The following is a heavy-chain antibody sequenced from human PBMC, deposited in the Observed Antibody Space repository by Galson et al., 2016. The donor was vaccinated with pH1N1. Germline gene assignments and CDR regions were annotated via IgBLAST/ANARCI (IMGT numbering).Heavy chain of an antibody. J-gene: IGHJ4*02. CDR3: ARESYRCSGGSCYFDS. CDR2: IHTTTGDP. V-gene: IGHV7-4-1*02. D-gene: IGHD2-15*01. Sequence: VKVSCKASGCTFASYAINWVRQVPGQGLEWMGWIHTTTGDPSYGQGFTGRFVFSLDTSVTTAYLQISSLKTEDAAVYYCARESYRCSGGSCYFDSWGQGTLVTVSS. CDR1: GCTFASYA.